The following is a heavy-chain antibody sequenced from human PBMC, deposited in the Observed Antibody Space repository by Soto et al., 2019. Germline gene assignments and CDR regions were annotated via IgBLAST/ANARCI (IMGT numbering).Heavy chain of an antibody. D-gene: IGHD3-9*01. CDR1: GVSIGSGDYY. J-gene: IGHJ4*02. V-gene: IGHV4-30-4*01. CDR3: ARVPPPYIFSYDD. CDR2: IYISGTT. Sequence: SETLSLTCNVSGVSIGSGDYYWSWIRQPPGKGLEWIGYIYISGTTYYNPSLKSRLTISLDTSRNVFPLKLRSVTAADTAVYYCARVPPPYIFSYDDGGQGPLVTVSS.